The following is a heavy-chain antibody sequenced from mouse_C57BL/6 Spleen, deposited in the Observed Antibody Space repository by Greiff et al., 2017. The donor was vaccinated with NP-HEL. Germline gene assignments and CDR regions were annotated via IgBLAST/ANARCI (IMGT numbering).Heavy chain of an antibody. D-gene: IGHD2-5*01. CDR2: ISSGSSTN. CDR3: ARSYSNYGWYFDV. J-gene: IGHJ1*03. CDR1: GFTFSDYG. V-gene: IGHV5-17*01. Sequence: EVKLQESGGGLVKPGGSLKLSCAASGFTFSDYGMHWVRQAPEKGLEWVAYISSGSSTNYYADTVKGRFTISRDNAKNTLFLQMTSLRSEDTAMYYCARSYSNYGWYFDVWGTGTTVTVSS.